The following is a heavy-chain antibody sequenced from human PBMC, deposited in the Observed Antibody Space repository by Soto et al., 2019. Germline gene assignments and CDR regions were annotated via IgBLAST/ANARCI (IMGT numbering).Heavy chain of an antibody. CDR3: ARHTRGDADRHHVRGPYYYYGMDV. CDR2: IYYSGST. J-gene: IGHJ6*02. D-gene: IGHD2-21*01. V-gene: IGHV4-39*01. CDR1: GGSISSSSYY. Sequence: QLQLQESGPGLVKPSETLSLTCTVSGGSISSSSYYWGWIRQPPGKGLEWIGSIYYSGSTYYNPSLKSRVPISVDTSKNQFSLKLSSVTAADTAVYYCARHTRGDADRHHVRGPYYYYGMDVWGQGTTVTVSS.